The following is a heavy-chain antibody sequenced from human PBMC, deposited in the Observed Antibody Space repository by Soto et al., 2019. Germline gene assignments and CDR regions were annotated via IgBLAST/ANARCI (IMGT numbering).Heavy chain of an antibody. CDR3: ARENDYDRRFDP. CDR2: IYYSGST. CDR1: GGSISSGGYY. V-gene: IGHV4-31*03. D-gene: IGHD4-17*01. Sequence: QVQLQESGPGLVKPSQTLSLTCTVSGGSISSGGYYWSWIRQHPGKGLEWIGYIYYSGSTYYNRSLNRRVTISVDTPKNQFPMKLSSVTAADTAVYYCARENDYDRRFDPWGQGTLVTVSS. J-gene: IGHJ5*02.